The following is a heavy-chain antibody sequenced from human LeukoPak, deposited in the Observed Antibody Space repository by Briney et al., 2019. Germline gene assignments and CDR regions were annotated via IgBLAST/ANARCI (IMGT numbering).Heavy chain of an antibody. CDR3: AREVTTNHAFDI. D-gene: IGHD1-14*01. V-gene: IGHV1-46*01. J-gene: IGHJ3*02. CDR2: INPSGGST. CDR1: GYTLTELS. Sequence: EASVKVSCKVSGYTLTELSMHWVRQAPGQGLEWMGIINPSGGSTSYAQKFQGRVTMTRDMSTSTVYMELSSLRSEDTAVYYCAREVTTNHAFDIWGQGTMVTVSS.